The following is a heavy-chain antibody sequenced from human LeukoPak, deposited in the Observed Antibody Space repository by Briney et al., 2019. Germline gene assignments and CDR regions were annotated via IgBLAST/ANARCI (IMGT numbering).Heavy chain of an antibody. CDR1: GGSFSGYS. CDR2: INHSGST. V-gene: IGHV4-34*01. CDR3: ARISALLWPPGRGFDI. D-gene: IGHD3-10*01. Sequence: NPSETLSLTCAVFGGSFSGYSWGWIRQPPGKGLEWIGEINHSGSTNYNPSLKSRVTISADTSKNQFSLKLSSVTAADTAVYYCARISALLWPPGRGFDIWGQGTMVTVSS. J-gene: IGHJ3*02.